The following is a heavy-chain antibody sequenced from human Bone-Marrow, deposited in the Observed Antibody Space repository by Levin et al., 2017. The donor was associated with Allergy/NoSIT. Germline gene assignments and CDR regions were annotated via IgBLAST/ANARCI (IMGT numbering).Heavy chain of an antibody. CDR1: GASISSGGYY. CDR2: IYPSGIT. Sequence: PSETLSLTCTVSGASISSGGYYWSWIRQFPGKGLEWIGFIYPSGITEYNPSLKSRLSLSVDTSKNQFSLKLSSVTAADTAVYCCAREEAALMDVWGQGTTVTVSS. CDR3: AREEAALMDV. V-gene: IGHV4-31*03. J-gene: IGHJ6*02. D-gene: IGHD6-13*01.